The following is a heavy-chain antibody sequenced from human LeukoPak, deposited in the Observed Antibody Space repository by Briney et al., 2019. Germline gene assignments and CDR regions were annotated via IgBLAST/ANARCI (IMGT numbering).Heavy chain of an antibody. CDR1: GGTFSSYA. D-gene: IGHD3-3*01. Sequence: SVKVSCKASGGTFSSYAISWVRQAPGQGLEWMGGIIPIFGTANYAQKFQGRVTITTDESTSTAYMELSSLRSEDTAVYYCARTYYDFWSPYQGKYFDYWGQGTLVTVSS. CDR2: IIPIFGTA. CDR3: ARTYYDFWSPYQGKYFDY. J-gene: IGHJ4*02. V-gene: IGHV1-69*05.